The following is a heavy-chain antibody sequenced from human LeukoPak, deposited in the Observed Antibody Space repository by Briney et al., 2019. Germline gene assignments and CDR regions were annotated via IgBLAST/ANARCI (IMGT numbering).Heavy chain of an antibody. CDR3: AKDLESTVTYYYYGMDV. CDR2: ISYDGRNK. V-gene: IGHV3-30*18. CDR1: GFTFSNYG. Sequence: GGSLRLSCAASGFTFSNYGMHWVRQAPGKGLEWVAVISYDGRNKYYVDSVKGRFTISRDNSKNTLYLQMNSLRAEDTAVYYCAKDLESTVTYYYYGMDVWGQGATVTVSS. D-gene: IGHD4-17*01. J-gene: IGHJ6*02.